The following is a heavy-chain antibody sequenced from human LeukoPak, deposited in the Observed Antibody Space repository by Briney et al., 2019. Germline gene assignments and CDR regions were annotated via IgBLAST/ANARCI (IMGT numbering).Heavy chain of an antibody. V-gene: IGHV3-7*03. CDR2: IKQDGSEK. D-gene: IGHD5-18*01. J-gene: IGHJ4*02. CDR3: ASGGYSFFY. CDR1: GFSFSSHW. Sequence: GGSPRLSCAASGFSFSSHWMNWVRQAPGKGLEWVANIKQDGSEKYYVDSVKGRFTISRDNAKNSLYLQMNSLRAEDTAVYYCASGGYSFFYWGQGTLVTVSS.